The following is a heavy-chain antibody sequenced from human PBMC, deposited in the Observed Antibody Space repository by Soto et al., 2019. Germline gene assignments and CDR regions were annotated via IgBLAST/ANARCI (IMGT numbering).Heavy chain of an antibody. D-gene: IGHD5-12*01. J-gene: IGHJ4*02. Sequence: QPGGSLRLSCAASGFSFSTYAMSWVRQAPGKGLEWVSSISGSGSGTYYADSVKGRFTISRDNAKNSLYLQMNSLRAEDTAVYYCARDPEKYSGSDLGIDYWGQGTPVTVSS. V-gene: IGHV3-23*01. CDR2: ISGSGSGT. CDR1: GFSFSTYA. CDR3: ARDPEKYSGSDLGIDY.